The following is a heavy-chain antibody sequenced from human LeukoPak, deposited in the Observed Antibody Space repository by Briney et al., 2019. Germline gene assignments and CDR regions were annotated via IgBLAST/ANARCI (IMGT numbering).Heavy chain of an antibody. CDR2: INSDGSRT. J-gene: IGHJ4*02. Sequence: GGSLRLACAASGFTLSSYEMHWVRQAPGKGLVWVSRINSDGSRTGYADAVKGRFTISRDNAKNMLYLQMNSLRAEDTAIYYCARELPREVTLDYWGQGTLVTVSS. CDR3: ARELPREVTLDY. CDR1: GFTLSSYE. V-gene: IGHV3-74*01. D-gene: IGHD2-21*02.